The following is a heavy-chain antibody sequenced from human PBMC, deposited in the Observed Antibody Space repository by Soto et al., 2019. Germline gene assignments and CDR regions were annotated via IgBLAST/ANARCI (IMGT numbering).Heavy chain of an antibody. CDR1: GFTFSSYA. D-gene: IGHD6-19*01. CDR3: AKSGYSSGWYYFDY. Sequence: GGSLRLSCAASGFTFSSYAMSWVRQAPGKGLEWVSAISGSGGSTYYADSVRGRFTISRDNSKNTLYLQMNSLRAEDTAVYYCAKSGYSSGWYYFDYWGQGTLVTVSS. J-gene: IGHJ4*02. V-gene: IGHV3-23*01. CDR2: ISGSGGST.